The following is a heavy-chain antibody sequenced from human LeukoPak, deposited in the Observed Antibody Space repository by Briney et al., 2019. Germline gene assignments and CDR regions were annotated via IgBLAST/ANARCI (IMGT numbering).Heavy chain of an antibody. CDR1: ELIFSDYA. CDR2: MTYDGSNK. Sequence: QTGGSLRLSCAASELIFSDYAIHWVRQAPGKGLEWVALMTYDGSNKYYADSVKGRFTLSRDISKNTLHLQMNSLRAEDTAVYYCARDVRAAPHYDFFHYGMDVWGPGTTVTVAS. CDR3: ARDVRAAPHYDFFHYGMDV. V-gene: IGHV3-30*04. J-gene: IGHJ6*02. D-gene: IGHD3-22*01.